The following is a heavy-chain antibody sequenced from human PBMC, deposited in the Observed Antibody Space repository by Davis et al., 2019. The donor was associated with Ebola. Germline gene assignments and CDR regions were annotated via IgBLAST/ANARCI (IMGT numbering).Heavy chain of an antibody. Sequence: ASVKVSCKASGSPFTHYYMHWVRQAPGQGLEWMGWINPNSGGTNYAQKFQGWVTMTRDTSISTAYMELSRLKSDDTAVYYCARAQIKGVTNFDFWGQGTLVTVSS. CDR3: ARAQIKGVTNFDF. D-gene: IGHD3-10*01. CDR1: GSPFTHYY. CDR2: INPNSGGT. V-gene: IGHV1-2*04. J-gene: IGHJ4*02.